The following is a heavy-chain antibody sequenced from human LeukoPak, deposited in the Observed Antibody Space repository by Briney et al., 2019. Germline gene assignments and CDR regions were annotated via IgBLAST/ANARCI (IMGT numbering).Heavy chain of an antibody. J-gene: IGHJ4*02. V-gene: IGHV4-34*01. CDR2: INHSGST. Sequence: SETLSLTCAVYGGSFSGYYWSWIRQPPGKGLEWIGEINHSGSTNYNPSLKSRVTISVDTSKNQFSLKLSSVTAADTAVYYCARVAPKRPVDHWGQGTLVTVSS. CDR1: GGSFSGYY. CDR3: ARVAPKRPVDH.